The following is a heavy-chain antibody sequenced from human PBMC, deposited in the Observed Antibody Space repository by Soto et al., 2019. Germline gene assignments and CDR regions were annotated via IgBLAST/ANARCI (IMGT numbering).Heavy chain of an antibody. J-gene: IGHJ3*01. V-gene: IGHV1-8*01. CDR3: ARGLYAFDV. Sequence: QVHLVQSGAEVKKPGASVKVSCKASGYTFTSYDINWVRQATGQGLEWLGWMNPNSSNTGSAQNFQGRVTMTRNTSISTAYMELSSLRSDDTAVYYCARGLYAFDVWGPGTVVTVSS. CDR2: MNPNSSNT. CDR1: GYTFTSYD. D-gene: IGHD2-2*01.